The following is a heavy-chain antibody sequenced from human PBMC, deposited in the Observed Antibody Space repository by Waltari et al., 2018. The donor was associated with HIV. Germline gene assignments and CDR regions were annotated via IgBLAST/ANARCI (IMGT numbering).Heavy chain of an antibody. D-gene: IGHD6-25*01. CDR2: INTNTGNP. CDR3: ARDSGRGRAFDF. V-gene: IGHV7-4-1*02. CDR1: GYTFTSSS. Sequence: QVQLVQSGSELKKPGASVKISCKASGYTFTSSSLNWVRQAPGQGLEWMGWINTNTGNPMYAKGFTGRFVFSLDTSVSTTYLQISSLTAEDTAVYYCARDSGRGRAFDFWGQGTMVTVSS. J-gene: IGHJ3*01.